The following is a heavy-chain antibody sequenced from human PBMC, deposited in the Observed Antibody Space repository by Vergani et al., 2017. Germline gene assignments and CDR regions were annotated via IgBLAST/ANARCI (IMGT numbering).Heavy chain of an antibody. Sequence: EVQMVESGGGLVKPGGSLRLSCVASGFTFDDYTMHWVRHAPVKGLEWVSLISWDGGSTYYADSVKGRFTISRDNSKNTLFLHKNSLRPEDTAVYYCAKVGRSEVAGTFGAFDIWGQGTMVTVSS. CDR3: AKVGRSEVAGTFGAFDI. CDR2: ISWDGGST. CDR1: GFTFDDYT. V-gene: IGHV3-43*01. D-gene: IGHD6-19*01. J-gene: IGHJ3*02.